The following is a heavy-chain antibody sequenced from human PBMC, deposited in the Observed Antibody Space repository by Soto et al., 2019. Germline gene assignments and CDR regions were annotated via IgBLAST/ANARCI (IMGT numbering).Heavy chain of an antibody. J-gene: IGHJ4*02. Sequence: PGGSLRLSCAASGFTFSSYSMNWVRQAPGEGLEWVSSISSSSSYIYYADSVKGRFTISRDNAKNSLYLQMNSLRAEDTAVYYCAREHSSGWYLDYWGQGTLVTVSS. CDR3: AREHSSGWYLDY. D-gene: IGHD6-19*01. CDR1: GFTFSSYS. V-gene: IGHV3-21*01. CDR2: ISSSSSYI.